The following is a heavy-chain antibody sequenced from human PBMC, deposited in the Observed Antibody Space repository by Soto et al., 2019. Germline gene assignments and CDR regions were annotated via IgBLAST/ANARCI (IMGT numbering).Heavy chain of an antibody. J-gene: IGHJ4*02. D-gene: IGHD6-13*01. CDR1: GGSFSGYY. V-gene: IGHV4-34*01. Sequence: SETLSLTCAVYGGSFSGYYWSWIRQPPGKGLEWIGEINHSGSTNYNPSLKSRVTISVDTSKNQFSLMLSSVTAADTAVYYCARRRVNGYSSSFDDWGQGTLVTVSS. CDR3: ARRRVNGYSSSFDD. CDR2: INHSGST.